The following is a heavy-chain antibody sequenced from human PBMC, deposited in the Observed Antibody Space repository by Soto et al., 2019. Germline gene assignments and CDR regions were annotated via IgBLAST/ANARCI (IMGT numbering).Heavy chain of an antibody. J-gene: IGHJ4*02. V-gene: IGHV4-34*01. CDR1: GGSFSGYY. CDR2: INHSGST. Sequence: PSETLSLTCAVYGGSFSGYYWSWIRQPPGKGLEWIGEINHSGSTNYNPSLKSRVTISVDTSKNQFSLKLSSVTAADTAVYYCASFTGYSSSWRGRVDYWGQGTLVTVSS. CDR3: ASFTGYSSSWRGRVDY. D-gene: IGHD6-13*01.